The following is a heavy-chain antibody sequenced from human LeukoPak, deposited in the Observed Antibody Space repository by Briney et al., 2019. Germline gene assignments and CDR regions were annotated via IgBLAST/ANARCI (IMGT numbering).Heavy chain of an antibody. CDR2: IYYSGST. J-gene: IGHJ6*02. CDR1: GGSISSYY. CDR3: ARLFPSNSSPGMDV. Sequence: PSETLSLTCTVSGGSISSYYWSWIRQPPGKGLEWIGYIYYSGSTNYNPSLESRVTISVDTSKNQFSLKLSSVTAADTAVYCCARLFPSNSSPGMDVWGQGTTVTVSS. V-gene: IGHV4-59*08. D-gene: IGHD2-15*01.